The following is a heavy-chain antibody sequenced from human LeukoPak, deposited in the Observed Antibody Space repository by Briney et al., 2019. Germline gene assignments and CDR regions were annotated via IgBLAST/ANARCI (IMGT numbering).Heavy chain of an antibody. V-gene: IGHV4-4*07. Sequence: PSETLSLTCTVSGGSISSYYWSWVRQPAGKGLEWVGRIYASGNTNYNPSLKGRVTMTVDTSKNQFSLKLSSVTAADTAVYYCARQYCSSTSCPFFLDYWGQGTLVTVSS. CDR1: GGSISSYY. CDR3: ARQYCSSTSCPFFLDY. CDR2: IYASGNT. D-gene: IGHD2-2*01. J-gene: IGHJ4*02.